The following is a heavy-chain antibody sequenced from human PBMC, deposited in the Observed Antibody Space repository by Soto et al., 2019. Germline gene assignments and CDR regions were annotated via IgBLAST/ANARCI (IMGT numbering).Heavy chain of an antibody. CDR3: AKSQQWLIDAFDI. Sequence: GESLKISCAASGFTFSSYGMHWVRQAPGKGLEWVAVISYDGSNKYYADSVKGRFTISRDNSKNTLYLQMNSLRAEDTAVYYCAKSQQWLIDAFDIWGQGTMVTVSS. CDR2: ISYDGSNK. D-gene: IGHD6-19*01. J-gene: IGHJ3*02. V-gene: IGHV3-30*18. CDR1: GFTFSSYG.